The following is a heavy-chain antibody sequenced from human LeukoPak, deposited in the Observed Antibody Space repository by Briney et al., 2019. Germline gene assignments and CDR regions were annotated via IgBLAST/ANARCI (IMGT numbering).Heavy chain of an antibody. V-gene: IGHV3-21*01. CDR3: ARSELGYNYYYMDV. D-gene: IGHD3-10*01. Sequence: TGGSLRLSCVASGFTFSSNMNWVRQAPGKGLEWVSSISSSSSYIYYADSVKGRFTISRDNAKNSLYLQMNSLRAEDTAVYYCARSELGYNYYYMDVWGKGTTVTISS. CDR2: ISSSSSYI. CDR1: GFTFSSN. J-gene: IGHJ6*03.